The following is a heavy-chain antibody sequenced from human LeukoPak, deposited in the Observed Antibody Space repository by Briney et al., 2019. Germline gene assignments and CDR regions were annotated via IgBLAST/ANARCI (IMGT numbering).Heavy chain of an antibody. D-gene: IGHD2-8*01. CDR3: ARDCTNGVCSNFDY. J-gene: IGHJ4*02. V-gene: IGHV3-20*04. CDR1: GFTFDDYG. CDR2: INWNGGST. Sequence: GGSLRLSCAASGFTFDDYGMSWVRQAPGKGLEWVSGINWNGGSTGYADFVKGRFTISRDNAKNSLYLQMNSLRAEDTALYYCARDCTNGVCSNFDYWGQGTLVTVSS.